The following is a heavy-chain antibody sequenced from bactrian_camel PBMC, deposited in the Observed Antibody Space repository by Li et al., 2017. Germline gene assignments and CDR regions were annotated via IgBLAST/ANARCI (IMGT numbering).Heavy chain of an antibody. Sequence: VQLVESGGDLVQPGGSLRLSCAASGFSFDDYAMNWIRQAPGKGLEWVSTISSGGGSSHYATSVKGRFTISRDNGKNTVFLQMNSLKPEDTAIYFCAARWPSTANCDSVLHEYNYWGQGTQVTVS. CDR2: ISSGGGSS. V-gene: IGHV3-1*01. J-gene: IGHJ4*01. CDR1: GFSFDDYA. D-gene: IGHD3*01. CDR3: AARWPSTANCDSVLHEYNY.